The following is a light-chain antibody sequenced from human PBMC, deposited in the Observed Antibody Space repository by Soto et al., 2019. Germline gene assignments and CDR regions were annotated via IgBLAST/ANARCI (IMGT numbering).Light chain of an antibody. CDR1: QSISSW. V-gene: IGKV1-5*01. J-gene: IGKJ4*01. Sequence: DIQMTQSPSTLSASVGGRVTITCRASQSISSWLAWYQQKPGKAPNLLIYDASSLESGVPSRFSGSGSETEFTLTISSLQPEDSATYYCQQTNTFPLTFGGGTKVDIK. CDR3: QQTNTFPLT. CDR2: DAS.